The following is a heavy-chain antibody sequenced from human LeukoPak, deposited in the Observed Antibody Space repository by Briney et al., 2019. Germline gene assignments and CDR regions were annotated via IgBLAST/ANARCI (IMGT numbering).Heavy chain of an antibody. V-gene: IGHV3-48*01. Sequence: PGGSLRLSCAASGFTFSRYSMNWVRQAPGKGLEWVSYISSSSSTIYYADSVKGRFTISRDNAKNSLYLQMNSLRAEDTAVYYCARASGCGGDCHAFDYWGQGTLVTVSS. CDR2: ISSSSSTI. CDR3: ARASGCGGDCHAFDY. J-gene: IGHJ4*02. CDR1: GFTFSRYS. D-gene: IGHD2-21*01.